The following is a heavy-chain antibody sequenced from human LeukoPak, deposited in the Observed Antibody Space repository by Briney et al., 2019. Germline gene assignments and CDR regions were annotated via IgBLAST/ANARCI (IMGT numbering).Heavy chain of an antibody. CDR3: AGEVAGGFRFDY. V-gene: IGHV4-59*08. Sequence: PSETLSLTCTASGGSINSYYWSWIRQPPGKGLEWIGYIYSSGSTTYNPSLKSRVTISVDRSKNQFSLKLSSVTAADTAVYYCAGEVAGGFRFDYWGQGTQVTVSS. D-gene: IGHD6-19*01. CDR1: GGSINSYY. J-gene: IGHJ4*02. CDR2: IYSSGST.